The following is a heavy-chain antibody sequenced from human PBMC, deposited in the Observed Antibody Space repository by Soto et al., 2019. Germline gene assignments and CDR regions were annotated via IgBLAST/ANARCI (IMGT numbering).Heavy chain of an antibody. Sequence: GGSLILSCAASGFTFSSYSRSWVRQAPGKGLEWVSAISGSGGSTYYADSVKGRFTISRDNSKNTLYLQMNSLRAEDTAVYYCAKDPSSGPGYWGQGTLVTVSS. D-gene: IGHD6-19*01. J-gene: IGHJ4*02. CDR1: GFTFSSYS. V-gene: IGHV3-23*01. CDR3: AKDPSSGPGY. CDR2: ISGSGGST.